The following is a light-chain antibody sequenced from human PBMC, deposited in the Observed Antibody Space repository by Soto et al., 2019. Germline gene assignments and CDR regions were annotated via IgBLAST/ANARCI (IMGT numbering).Light chain of an antibody. Sequence: EIVLTQSPATLSLSPGERATLSCSASQSISNFLAWYQQRPGQAPRLLIYDASNRATGIPPRFSGSGSGTDFSLTISSLEPDDFAVYYCQHRFSWPLTFGGGTKVEIK. CDR3: QHRFSWPLT. CDR2: DAS. V-gene: IGKV3-11*01. J-gene: IGKJ4*01. CDR1: QSISNF.